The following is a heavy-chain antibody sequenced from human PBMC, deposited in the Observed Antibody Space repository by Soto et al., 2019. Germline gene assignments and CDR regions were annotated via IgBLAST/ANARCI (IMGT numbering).Heavy chain of an antibody. CDR3: AKDPHCSSTSCYGRPEGFVDY. J-gene: IGHJ4*02. CDR1: GFTFSSYA. V-gene: IGHV3-23*01. CDR2: ISGSGGST. Sequence: GGSLRLSCAASGFTFSSYAMSWVRQAPGKGLEWVSAISGSGGSTYYADSVKGRFTISRDNSKNTLYLQMNSLRAEDTAVYYCAKDPHCSSTSCYGRPEGFVDYWGQGTLVTVSS. D-gene: IGHD2-2*01.